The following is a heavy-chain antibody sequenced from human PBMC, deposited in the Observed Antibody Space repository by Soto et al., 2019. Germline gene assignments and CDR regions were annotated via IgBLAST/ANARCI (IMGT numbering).Heavy chain of an antibody. J-gene: IGHJ4*02. D-gene: IGHD2-15*01. CDR1: GGSISSYY. CDR3: ARDSTTRGYCSCGSCYFQFDY. V-gene: IGHV4-59*01. CDR2: IYYSGST. Sequence: SETLSLTCTVSGGSISSYYWSWIRQPPGKGLEWIGYIYYSGSTNYNPSLKSRVTISVDTSKNQFSLKLSSVTAADTAVYYCARDSTTRGYCSCGSCYFQFDYWGQGTLVTVSS.